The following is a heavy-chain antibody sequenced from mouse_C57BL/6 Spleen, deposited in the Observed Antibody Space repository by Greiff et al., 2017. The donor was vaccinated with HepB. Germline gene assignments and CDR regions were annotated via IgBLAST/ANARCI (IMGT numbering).Heavy chain of an antibody. CDR3: ARGSYGSSYAMDY. V-gene: IGHV5-17*01. J-gene: IGHJ4*01. CDR1: GFTFSDYG. CDR2: ISSGSSTI. D-gene: IGHD1-1*01. Sequence: VQLKQSGGGLVKPGGSLKLSCAASGFTFSDYGMHWVRQAPEKGLEWVAYISSGSSTIYYADTVKGRFTISRDNAKNTLFLQMTSLRSEDTAMYYCARGSYGSSYAMDYWGQGTSVTVSS.